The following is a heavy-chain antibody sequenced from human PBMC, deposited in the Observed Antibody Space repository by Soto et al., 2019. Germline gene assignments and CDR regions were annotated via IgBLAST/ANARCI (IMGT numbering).Heavy chain of an antibody. V-gene: IGHV3-23*01. Sequence: PGGSLRLSCAASVFTLSSYAMNGLLRAPVKGLEWVSSITGGGSTYYADSVKGRFTISRGNSKNTLYLQMSSLRAEDTAVYYCAKDVAVRGVTSFDYWGQGTLVTVSS. CDR1: VFTLSSYA. D-gene: IGHD3-10*01. J-gene: IGHJ4*02. CDR2: ITGGGST. CDR3: AKDVAVRGVTSFDY.